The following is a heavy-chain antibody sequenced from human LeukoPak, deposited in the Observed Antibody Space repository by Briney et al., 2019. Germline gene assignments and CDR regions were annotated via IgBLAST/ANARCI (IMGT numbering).Heavy chain of an antibody. V-gene: IGHV4-4*02. D-gene: IGHD5-18*01. CDR2: IYHSGST. CDR1: GGSISSSNW. CDR3: ARVPPNTAMVVDAFDI. J-gene: IGHJ3*02. Sequence: SETLSLTCAVSGGSISSSNWWSWVRQPPGKGLEWIGEIYHSGSTNYNPSLKSRVTISVDTSKNQFSLKLSSVTAADTAVYYCARVPPNTAMVVDAFDIWGQGTMVTVSS.